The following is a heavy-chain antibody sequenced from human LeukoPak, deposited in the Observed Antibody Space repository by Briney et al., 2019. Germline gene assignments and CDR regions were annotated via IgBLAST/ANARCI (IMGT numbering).Heavy chain of an antibody. J-gene: IGHJ6*02. CDR2: ISYDGSNK. D-gene: IGHD1-1*01. CDR3: AKDSLERAIYYYYGMDV. CDR1: GFTFSSYG. Sequence: GGSLRLSCAASGFTFSSYGMHWVRQAPGKGLEWVAVISYDGSNKYYADSVKGRFTISRDNSKNTLYLQMNSLRAEDTAVYYCAKDSLERAIYYYYGMDVWGQGTTVTASS. V-gene: IGHV3-30*18.